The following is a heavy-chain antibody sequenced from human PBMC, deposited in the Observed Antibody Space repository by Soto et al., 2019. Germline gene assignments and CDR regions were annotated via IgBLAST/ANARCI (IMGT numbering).Heavy chain of an antibody. J-gene: IGHJ4*02. CDR1: GFTFSTYS. V-gene: IGHV3-48*01. CDR2: ISSSSTI. D-gene: IGHD6-19*01. Sequence: EVQLVESGGGLVQPGGSLRLSCAASGFTFSTYSMNWVRQAPGKGLEWVSYISSSSTIYYADSVKGRFTISRDNAKNSLYLQMNSLRAEDTAVYYCARKGALQYSSGWYTDYWGQGTLVTVSS. CDR3: ARKGALQYSSGWYTDY.